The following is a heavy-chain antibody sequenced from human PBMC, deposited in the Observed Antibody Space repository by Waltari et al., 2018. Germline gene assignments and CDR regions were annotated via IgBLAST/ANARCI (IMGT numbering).Heavy chain of an antibody. J-gene: IGHJ5*02. CDR1: GFTVSSNY. CDR2: IYSGGST. V-gene: IGHV3-53*01. CDR3: ARDPSGWSGDDWFDP. D-gene: IGHD6-19*01. Sequence: EVQLVESGGGLIQPGGSLRLSCAASGFTVSSNYTNSVRPAPGKGLEWVSVIYSGGSTYYADSGKGRFTISRDNSKNTLYLQMNSLRAEDTAVYYCARDPSGWSGDDWFDPWGQGTLVTVSS.